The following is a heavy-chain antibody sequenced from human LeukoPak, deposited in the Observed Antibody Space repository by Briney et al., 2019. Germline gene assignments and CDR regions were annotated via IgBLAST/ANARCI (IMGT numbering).Heavy chain of an antibody. D-gene: IGHD1-26*01. CDR1: GFTFNSYN. Sequence: TGGSLRLSCVASGFTFNSYNINWVRQSPGEGLEWVATISGSGGRTFHADSVKGRFTISRDNSMNTMFLQMNSLRVDDTAVYYCARDLLPLGGTLGNWFDPWGQGTLVTVSS. J-gene: IGHJ5*02. V-gene: IGHV3-23*01. CDR3: ARDLLPLGGTLGNWFDP. CDR2: ISGSGGRT.